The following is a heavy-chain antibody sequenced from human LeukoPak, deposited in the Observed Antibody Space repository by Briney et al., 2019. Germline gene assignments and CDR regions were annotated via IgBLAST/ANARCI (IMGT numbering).Heavy chain of an antibody. V-gene: IGHV3-21*01. CDR2: ISPSGNSM. CDR3: SSSGEAAAGTDGMDV. CDR1: EFTLSSYT. Sequence: GGSLRLSCAASEFTLSSYTMNWVRQAPGKGLEWVSSISPSGNSMWHADPVRGRLTISRDNTESSVSLQMNSLRAEDTAVYDCSSSGEAAAGTDGMDVWGQGTTVTVSS. J-gene: IGHJ6*02. D-gene: IGHD6-13*01.